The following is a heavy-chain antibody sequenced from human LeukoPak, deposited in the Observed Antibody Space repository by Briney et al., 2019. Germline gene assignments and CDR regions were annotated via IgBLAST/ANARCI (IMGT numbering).Heavy chain of an antibody. D-gene: IGHD3-10*01. J-gene: IGHJ3*02. CDR3: ARHLVRITMVRGVPRLHDAFDI. Sequence: GESLKISCKGSGYSFTSYWIGWVRQMPGKGLEWMGIIYPGDSDTRYSPSFQGQVTISADKSISTAYLQWSSLKASDTAMYHCARHLVRITMVRGVPRLHDAFDIWGQGTMVTVSS. CDR2: IYPGDSDT. CDR1: GYSFTSYW. V-gene: IGHV5-51*01.